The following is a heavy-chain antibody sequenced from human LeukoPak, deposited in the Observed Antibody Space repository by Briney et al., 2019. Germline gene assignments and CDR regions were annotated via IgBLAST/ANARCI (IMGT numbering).Heavy chain of an antibody. Sequence: NPSETLSLTCTVSGGSISSGGYYWSWIRQHPGKGLEWIGYIYYSGSTYYNPSLKSRVTISVDTSKNQFSLKLSSVTAADTAVYYCARAGSNKIKNFDYWGQGTLVTVSS. J-gene: IGHJ4*02. CDR2: IYYSGST. CDR1: GGSISSGGYY. CDR3: ARAGSNKIKNFDY. V-gene: IGHV4-31*03. D-gene: IGHD1-14*01.